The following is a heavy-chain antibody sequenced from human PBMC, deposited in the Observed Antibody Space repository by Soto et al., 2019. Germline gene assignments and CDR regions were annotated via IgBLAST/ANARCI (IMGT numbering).Heavy chain of an antibody. CDR1: GGSIISSSYY. V-gene: IGHV4-39*01. Sequence: SETLSLTCTVSGGSIISSSYYWGWIRQPPGKGLEWIGSIYYSGSTYYNPSLKSRVTISVDTSKNQFSLKLSSVTAADTAVYYCARQARSYYDSSGYYVGYWGQGTLVTVSS. CDR2: IYYSGST. CDR3: ARQARSYYDSSGYYVGY. D-gene: IGHD3-22*01. J-gene: IGHJ4*02.